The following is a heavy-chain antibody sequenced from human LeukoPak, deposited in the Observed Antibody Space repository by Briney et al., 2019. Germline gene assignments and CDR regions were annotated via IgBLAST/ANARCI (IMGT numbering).Heavy chain of an antibody. J-gene: IGHJ4*02. CDR1: GFTFSDYY. V-gene: IGHV3-11*01. D-gene: IGHD6-13*01. Sequence: GGSLRLSCTTSGFTFSDYYMTWIRQAPGKRLEWVSYISSSGSPIDYADSVKGRFTISRDNAKNSLYLQMNSLRAEDTAVYYCARVFLIVAAGTFDYWGQGTLVTVSS. CDR2: ISSSGSPI. CDR3: ARVFLIVAAGTFDY.